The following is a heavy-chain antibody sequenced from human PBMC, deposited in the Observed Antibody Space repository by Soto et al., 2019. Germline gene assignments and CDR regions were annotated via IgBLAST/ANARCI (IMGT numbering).Heavy chain of an antibody. D-gene: IGHD2-2*01. CDR1: GYTFTSYG. CDR2: ISAYNGNT. V-gene: IGHV1-18*01. Sequence: QVQLVQSGAEVKKPGASVKVSCKASGYTFTSYGISWVRQAPGQGLEWMGWISAYNGNTNYAQKLQGRVTMTTDTATSTAYMELRSLRSDDTAVYYCARGGWSRYCSSTSCLDRRGYYYYGMDVWGQGTTVTVSS. CDR3: ARGGWSRYCSSTSCLDRRGYYYYGMDV. J-gene: IGHJ6*02.